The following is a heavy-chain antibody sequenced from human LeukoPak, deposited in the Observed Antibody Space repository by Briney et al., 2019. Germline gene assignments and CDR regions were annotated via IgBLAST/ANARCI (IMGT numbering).Heavy chain of an antibody. CDR3: AKVQEMDTILPPFHY. Sequence: GGSLRLSCAASGFTFSSYSMNWVRQAPGKGLDWVSAISGSGGNTFYACSVKGRFTISRDNSKNTLYLQVNSLRAADTAIYYCAKVQEMDTILPPFHYWGQGTLVTVSS. CDR1: GFTFSSYS. D-gene: IGHD5-24*01. V-gene: IGHV3-23*01. J-gene: IGHJ4*02. CDR2: ISGSGGNT.